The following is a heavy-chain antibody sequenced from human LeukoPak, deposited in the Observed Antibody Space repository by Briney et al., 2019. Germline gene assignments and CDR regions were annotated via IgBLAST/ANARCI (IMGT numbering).Heavy chain of an antibody. V-gene: IGHV3-21*01. CDR1: DFTFSRYS. J-gene: IGHJ6*01. D-gene: IGHD4-17*01. CDR2: IGSGGHNI. CDR3: ARHGDGFYHGMDV. Sequence: GGSLRLSCAASDFTFSRYSMNWFRQAPGEGLEWVSSIGSGGHNIYYADPVEGRFTISRDNAKNSLSLQMNSLRVEDTAVYYCARHGDGFYHGMDVWGQGTTVTVSS.